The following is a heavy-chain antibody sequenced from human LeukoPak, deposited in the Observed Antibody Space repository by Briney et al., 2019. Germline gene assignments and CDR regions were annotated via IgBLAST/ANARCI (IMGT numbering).Heavy chain of an antibody. CDR3: TRRLKVVVVPAAMYYYMDV. CDR2: ISDSSTNK. CDR1: GFTFSSYS. D-gene: IGHD2-2*01. V-gene: IGHV3-48*04. J-gene: IGHJ6*03. Sequence: GGSLRLSCAASGFTFSSYSMNWVRQAPGKGLEWVSYISDSSTNKYYADSVKGRFTISRDNAKNSLYLQMNSLRAEDTAVYYCTRRLKVVVVPAAMYYYMDVWGKGTTVTVSS.